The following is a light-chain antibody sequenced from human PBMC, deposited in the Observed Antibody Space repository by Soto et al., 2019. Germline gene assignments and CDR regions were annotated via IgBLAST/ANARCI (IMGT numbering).Light chain of an antibody. CDR2: GAS. V-gene: IGKV3-15*01. CDR3: QQYNDWPRT. CDR1: ESVSRN. Sequence: VMTHSAATLSVSPGERATLSLRASESVSRNLAWYQQRPGQAPRLLIYGASTRATGSPDRFSASGSATEFTLTISSLLSEDFAVYYCQQYNDWPRTFGQGTKVDIK. J-gene: IGKJ1*01.